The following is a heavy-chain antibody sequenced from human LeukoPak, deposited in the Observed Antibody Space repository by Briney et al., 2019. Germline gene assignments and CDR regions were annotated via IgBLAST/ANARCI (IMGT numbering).Heavy chain of an antibody. CDR2: INPNSGGT. Sequence: ASVKVSCKASGYTFTGYYMHWVRQAPGQGLEWMGWINPNSGGTNYGQKFQGRVTMTRDTSINTAYMEMSRLRSDDTAVYYCAREAYDSGSFRTDYYYMDVWGKGTTVTISS. D-gene: IGHD3-10*01. CDR3: AREAYDSGSFRTDYYYMDV. V-gene: IGHV1-2*02. CDR1: GYTFTGYY. J-gene: IGHJ6*03.